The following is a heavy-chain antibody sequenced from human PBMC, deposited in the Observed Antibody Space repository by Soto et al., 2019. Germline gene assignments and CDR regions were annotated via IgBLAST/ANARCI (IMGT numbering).Heavy chain of an antibody. V-gene: IGHV4-59*01. D-gene: IGHD4-17*01. CDR1: GGSISSYY. J-gene: IGHJ4*02. Sequence: SETLSLTCTVSGGSISSYYWSWIRQPPGKGLEWIGYIYYSGSTNYNPSLKSRVTISVGTSKNQFSLKLSSVTAADTAVYYCARVNIMTTVTIDYWGQGTLVTASS. CDR2: IYYSGST. CDR3: ARVNIMTTVTIDY.